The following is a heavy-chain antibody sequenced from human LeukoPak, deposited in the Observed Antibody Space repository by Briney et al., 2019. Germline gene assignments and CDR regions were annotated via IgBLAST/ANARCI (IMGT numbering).Heavy chain of an antibody. D-gene: IGHD3-10*01. V-gene: IGHV3-7*01. CDR3: ARDRPYYYGLGTMAYGY. CDR2: IKQDGSEK. J-gene: IGHJ4*02. Sequence: GGSLRLSCAASGFTFSIYWMSWVRQAPGKGLEGVANIKQDGSEKYYVDSVKGRFTISRDNAKKSLYLQMNSLRAEDTAVYYCARDRPYYYGLGTMAYGYWGQGTLVTVSS. CDR1: GFTFSIYW.